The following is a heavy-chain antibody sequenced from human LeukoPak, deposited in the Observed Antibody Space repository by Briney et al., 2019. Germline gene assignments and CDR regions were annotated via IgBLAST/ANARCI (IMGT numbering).Heavy chain of an antibody. J-gene: IGHJ4*02. CDR2: IYHSGST. CDR1: GYSISSGYY. V-gene: IGHV4-38-2*02. D-gene: IGHD2-15*01. CDR3: ARGPPPSGYFDC. Sequence: PSETLSLTCTVSGYSISSGYYWAWIRQTPGKGLEYIGSIYHSGSTYSNPSLTSRVTISVDTSKNQFSLKLSSVTAEDTAMYYCARGPPPSGYFDCWGQGTLVTVSP.